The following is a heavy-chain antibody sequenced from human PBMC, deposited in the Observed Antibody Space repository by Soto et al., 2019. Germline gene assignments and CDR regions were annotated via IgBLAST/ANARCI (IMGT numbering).Heavy chain of an antibody. CDR2: IYYSGST. Sequence: SETLSLTCAVSGGSISSYYWSWIRQPPGKGLEWIGYIYYSGSTNYNPSLKSRVTISVDTSKNQFSLKLSSVTAADTAVYYCARDHLYYDFWSGPYYYYGMDVWGQGTTVTVSS. CDR1: GGSISSYY. J-gene: IGHJ6*02. D-gene: IGHD3-3*01. V-gene: IGHV4-59*01. CDR3: ARDHLYYDFWSGPYYYYGMDV.